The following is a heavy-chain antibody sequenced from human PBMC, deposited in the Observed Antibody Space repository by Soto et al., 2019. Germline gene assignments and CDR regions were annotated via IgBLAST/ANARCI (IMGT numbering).Heavy chain of an antibody. J-gene: IGHJ4*02. Sequence: QVQLVESGGGVVQPGRSLRLSCAASGFSFRNYAMRWVRQAPGKGLEWVAVISYDGNNKYSADSVKGRFTISRDNSKNTVYLQLNSLRPEDTAVYYCTRGGFGGVITPLRYWGQGTLVTVSA. V-gene: IGHV3-30-3*01. CDR3: TRGGFGGVITPLRY. CDR1: GFSFRNYA. D-gene: IGHD3-10*01. CDR2: ISYDGNNK.